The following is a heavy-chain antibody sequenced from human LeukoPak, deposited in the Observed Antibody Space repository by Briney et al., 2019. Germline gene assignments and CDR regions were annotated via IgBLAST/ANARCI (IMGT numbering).Heavy chain of an antibody. CDR2: IKPDGSES. CDR3: ARDLTMIVPGAFDI. V-gene: IGHV3-7*01. CDR1: GFTFSRYW. Sequence: GGSLRLSCAISGFTFSRYWMTWVRQSPGKGRECVAIIKPDGSESYYGDSVKGRFTISRDNPKDSLYLQMKSLRAEDTAVYYCARDLTMIVPGAFDIWGHGTTVIVSS. D-gene: IGHD3-22*01. J-gene: IGHJ3*02.